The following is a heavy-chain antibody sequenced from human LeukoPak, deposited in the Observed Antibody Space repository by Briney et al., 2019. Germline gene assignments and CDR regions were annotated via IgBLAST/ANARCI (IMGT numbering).Heavy chain of an antibody. CDR1: GFTFDDYA. CDR3: AKEQDRTNWFDP. Sequence: GRSLRLSCAASGFTFDDYAMHWVGQAPGKGLEWVSGISWNSGSIGYADSVKGRFTISRDNAKNSLYLQMNSLRAEDTALYYCAKEQDRTNWFDPWGQGTLVTVSS. D-gene: IGHD3-16*02. V-gene: IGHV3-9*01. J-gene: IGHJ5*02. CDR2: ISWNSGSI.